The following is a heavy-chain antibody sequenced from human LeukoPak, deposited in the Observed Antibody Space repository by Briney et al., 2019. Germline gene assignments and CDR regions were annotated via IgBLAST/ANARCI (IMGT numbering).Heavy chain of an antibody. Sequence: GASVKVSCKASGGTFSSYAISWVRQAPGQGLEWMGGIIPIFGTANYAQKFQGRVTITADESTSTDYMELSSLRSEDTAVYYCARSHGIVGATNWFDPWGQGTLVTVSS. J-gene: IGHJ5*02. CDR1: GGTFSSYA. CDR2: IIPIFGTA. CDR3: ARSHGIVGATNWFDP. D-gene: IGHD1-26*01. V-gene: IGHV1-69*13.